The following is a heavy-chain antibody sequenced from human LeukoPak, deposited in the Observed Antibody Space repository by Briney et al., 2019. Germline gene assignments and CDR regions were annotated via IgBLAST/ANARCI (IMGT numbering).Heavy chain of an antibody. CDR3: ARGVPYYYDSGYYISLPLFDY. J-gene: IGHJ4*02. V-gene: IGHV4-34*01. CDR2: INHSGST. D-gene: IGHD3-22*01. CDR1: GGSFSGYY. Sequence: SETLSLTCAVYGGSFSGYYWSWIRQPPGKGLEWIGEINHSGSTNYNPSLKSRVTISVDTSKNQFSLKLSSVTAADTAVYYCARGVPYYYDSGYYISLPLFDYWGQGTLVTVSS.